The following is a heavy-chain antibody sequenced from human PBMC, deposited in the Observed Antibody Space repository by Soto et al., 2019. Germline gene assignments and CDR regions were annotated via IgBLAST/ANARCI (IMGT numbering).Heavy chain of an antibody. CDR1: GYTFTSYG. CDR2: ISAYNGNT. CDR3: ARDLGLEYSSSSPPYYFFGMDV. Sequence: ASVKVSCKASGYTFTSYGISWVRQAPGQGLEWMGWISAYNGNTNYAQKVQGRVTMTTDTSTSTAYMELRSLISDDTAVYYCARDLGLEYSSSSPPYYFFGMDVWGQGTTVTVSS. J-gene: IGHJ6*02. V-gene: IGHV1-18*01. D-gene: IGHD6-6*01.